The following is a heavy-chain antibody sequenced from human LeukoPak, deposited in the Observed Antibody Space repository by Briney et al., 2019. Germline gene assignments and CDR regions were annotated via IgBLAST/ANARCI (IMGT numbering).Heavy chain of an antibody. V-gene: IGHV3-30*02. CDR1: GFTFSSYG. Sequence: GGSLRLSCAASGFTFSSYGMHWVRQAPGKGLEWVAFIRYDGSNKYYADSVKGRFTISRDNSKNTLYLQMNSLRAEDTAVYYCARVQKSRKSVASAVDCWGQGTVVIVSS. J-gene: IGHJ4*02. CDR2: IRYDGSNK. D-gene: IGHD5-12*01. CDR3: ARVQKSRKSVASAVDC.